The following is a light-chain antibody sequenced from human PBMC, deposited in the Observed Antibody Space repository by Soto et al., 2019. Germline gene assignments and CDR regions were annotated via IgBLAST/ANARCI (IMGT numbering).Light chain of an antibody. CDR1: QTISSW. V-gene: IGKV1-5*01. J-gene: IGKJ5*01. CDR2: DAS. CDR3: QQLDSYPIT. Sequence: DIQMTQSPSTLSASVGDRVTITCRASQTISSWLAWCQQKAGKAPKVLIYDASNLETGVPSRFSGSGSGTDFTVTISSLQPEDIATYHCQQLDSYPITFGQGTRLE.